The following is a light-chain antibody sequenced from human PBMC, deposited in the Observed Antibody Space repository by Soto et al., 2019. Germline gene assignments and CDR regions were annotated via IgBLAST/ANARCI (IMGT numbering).Light chain of an antibody. CDR1: SSDVGNYNY. V-gene: IGLV2-14*01. Sequence: QSALTQPASVSGSPGQSITISCTGTSSDVGNYNYVSWYQQHPGKAPKLMIFEVSNRPSGVSHRFSGSKSGNTASLTISGLQAEDEADYYGSSYTSSSTLDVLFGGGTKLTVL. CDR2: EVS. CDR3: SSYTSSSTLDVL. J-gene: IGLJ2*01.